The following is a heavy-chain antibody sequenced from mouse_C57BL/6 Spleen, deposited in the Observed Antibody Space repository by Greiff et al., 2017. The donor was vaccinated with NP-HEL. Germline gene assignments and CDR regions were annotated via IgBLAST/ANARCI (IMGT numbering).Heavy chain of an antibody. CDR2: IYPGDGDT. CDR1: GYAFSSSW. J-gene: IGHJ2*01. Sequence: VKLQESGPELVKPGASVKISCKASGYAFSSSWMNWVKQRPGKGLEWIGRIYPGDGDTNYNGKFKGKATLTADKSSSTAYMQLSSLTSEDSAVYFCARSHVDYWGQGTTLTVSS. V-gene: IGHV1-82*01. CDR3: ARSHVDY.